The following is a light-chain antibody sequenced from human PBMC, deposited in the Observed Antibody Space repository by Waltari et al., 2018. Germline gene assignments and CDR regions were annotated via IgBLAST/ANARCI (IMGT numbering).Light chain of an antibody. V-gene: IGKV2-30*01. J-gene: IGKJ1*01. CDR1: QSLVSSDGNTY. CDR3: MQGIHRPWT. CDR2: KVS. Sequence: DVVMTQSPLSLPVTLGQPASISCRSSQSLVSSDGNTYLNWFQQRPGQSPRRLLYKVSNRDSGVPDRFSGSGSGTDFTLRISRVEAEDVGVYYCMQGIHRPWTFGQGTKLEIK.